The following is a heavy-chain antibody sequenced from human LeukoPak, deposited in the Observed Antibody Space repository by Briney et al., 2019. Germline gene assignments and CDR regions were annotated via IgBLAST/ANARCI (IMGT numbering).Heavy chain of an antibody. Sequence: ASVKVSCKTSGYTFTSYYLHWVRQAPGQGLAWMGIINPSGASTSYAQKFQGRVTMTRDTSTSTVYMELSSLRSEDTAVYYCARTDGGSGWYRLAFDYWGQGTLVTVSS. CDR3: ARTDGGSGWYRLAFDY. CDR1: GYTFTSYY. J-gene: IGHJ4*02. V-gene: IGHV1-46*01. D-gene: IGHD6-19*01. CDR2: INPSGAST.